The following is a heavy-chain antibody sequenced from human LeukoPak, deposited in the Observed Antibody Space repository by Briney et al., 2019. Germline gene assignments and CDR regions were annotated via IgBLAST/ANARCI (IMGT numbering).Heavy chain of an antibody. J-gene: IGHJ4*02. CDR2: IIPIFGTA. CDR1: GGTFSSYA. CDR3: ARDKPYSSSWFVSSEFDY. V-gene: IGHV1-69*13. D-gene: IGHD6-13*01. Sequence: GASVKVSCKASGGTFSSYAISWVRQAPGQGLEWMGGIIPIFGTANYAQKFQGRVTITADESTSTAYMELSSLRSEDTAVYYCARDKPYSSSWFVSSEFDYWGQGTLVTVSS.